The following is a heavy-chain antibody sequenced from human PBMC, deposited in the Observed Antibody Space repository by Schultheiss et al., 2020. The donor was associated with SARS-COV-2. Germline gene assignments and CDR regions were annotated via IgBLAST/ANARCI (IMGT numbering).Heavy chain of an antibody. CDR1: GFSFSIYA. J-gene: IGHJ6*02. CDR2: ISAGGRT. V-gene: IGHV3-23*01. D-gene: IGHD2-2*01. CDR3: ARDNMMVIPGAFRGPEDYSHGMDV. Sequence: GGSLRLSCSASGFSFSIYAMSWVRQAPGKGLEWVSAISAGGRTYADSVKGRFTISRDNSKNTVYLQMNSLRAEDTAVYYCARDNMMVIPGAFRGPEDYSHGMDVWGLGTTVTVSS.